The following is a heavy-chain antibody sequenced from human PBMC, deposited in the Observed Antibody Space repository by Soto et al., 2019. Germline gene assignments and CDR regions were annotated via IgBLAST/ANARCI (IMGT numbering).Heavy chain of an antibody. CDR1: GYTFTSYA. CDR2: INAGNGNT. D-gene: IGHD6-19*01. CDR3: ARDLGGWTDY. Sequence: QVQLVQSGAEVKKPGASVKVSCKASGYTFTSYAMHWVRHAPGQRLEWMGWINAGNGNTKYSQTFQGRVTITRETSARTAYMELSSLRSEDTTVYYCARDLGGWTDYWGQGTLVTVSS. J-gene: IGHJ4*02. V-gene: IGHV1-3*01.